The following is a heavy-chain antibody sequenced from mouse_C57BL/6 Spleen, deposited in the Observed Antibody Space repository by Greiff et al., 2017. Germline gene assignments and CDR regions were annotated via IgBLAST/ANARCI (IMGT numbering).Heavy chain of an antibody. CDR2: IYPGDGDT. J-gene: IGHJ4*01. Sequence: VQLQESGPELVKPGASVKISCKASGYAFSSSWMNWVKQRPGKGLEWIGRIYPGDGDTNYNGKFKGKATLTADKSSSTAYMQLSGLTSEDSAVXFVERGGYSGDYKREMDYWGQGTSVTVSS. CDR1: GYAFSSSW. V-gene: IGHV1-82*01. D-gene: IGHD2-13*01. CDR3: ERGGYSGDYKREMDY.